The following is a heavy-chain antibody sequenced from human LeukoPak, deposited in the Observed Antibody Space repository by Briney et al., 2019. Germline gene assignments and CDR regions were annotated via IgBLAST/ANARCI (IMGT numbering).Heavy chain of an antibody. CDR1: RFTFSSYA. D-gene: IGHD3-10*01. V-gene: IGHV3-23*01. J-gene: IGHJ4*02. CDR3: AKFYGSGSYPYYFDY. CDR2: ISGSGGST. Sequence: GGSLRLSCAASRFTFSSYAMSWVRQAPGKGLEWVSAISGSGGSTYYADSVKGRFTISRDNSKNTLYLQMNSLRAEDTAVYYCAKFYGSGSYPYYFDYWGQGALVTVSS.